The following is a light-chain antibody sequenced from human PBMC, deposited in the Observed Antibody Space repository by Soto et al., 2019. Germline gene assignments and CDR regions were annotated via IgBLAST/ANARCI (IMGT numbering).Light chain of an antibody. Sequence: DIQMTQSPSTLSASVGDRVTIPCRASQSINRWLAWYQQKPGKAPKLLIYKASSLESGVPSRFSGSGSGTDFTLTISCLQSEDFATYYCQQYYSYPLTFGGGTKVDIK. CDR1: QSINRW. CDR3: QQYYSYPLT. V-gene: IGKV1-5*03. CDR2: KAS. J-gene: IGKJ4*01.